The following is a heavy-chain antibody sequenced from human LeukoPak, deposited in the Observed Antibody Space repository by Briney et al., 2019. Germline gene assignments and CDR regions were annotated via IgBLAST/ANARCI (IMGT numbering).Heavy chain of an antibody. Sequence: ASVKVSCKASGYTFTGYYMHWVRQAPGQGLEWMGWINPNSGGTNYAQKFQGRATMTRGTSISTAYMELSRLRSDDTAVYYCARDCGSYCFDYWGQGTLVTVSS. CDR1: GYTFTGYY. CDR3: ARDCGSYCFDY. CDR2: INPNSGGT. D-gene: IGHD1-26*01. J-gene: IGHJ4*02. V-gene: IGHV1-2*02.